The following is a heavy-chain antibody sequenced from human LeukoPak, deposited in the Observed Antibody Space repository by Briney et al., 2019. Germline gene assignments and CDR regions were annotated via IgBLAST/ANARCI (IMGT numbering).Heavy chain of an antibody. CDR2: IWYDGGNK. D-gene: IGHD3-3*01. J-gene: IGHJ4*02. CDR3: ARDLYDFWSGYYPPGC. CDR1: GFTFSSYG. Sequence: GGSLRLSCAASGFTFSSYGMHWVRQAPGKGLEWVAVIWYDGGNKYYADSVKGRFTISRDNSKNTLYLQMNSLRAEDTAVYYCARDLYDFWSGYYPPGCWGQGTLVTVSS. V-gene: IGHV3-33*08.